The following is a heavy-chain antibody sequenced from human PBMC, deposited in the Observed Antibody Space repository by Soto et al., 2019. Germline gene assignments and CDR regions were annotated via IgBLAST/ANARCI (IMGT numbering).Heavy chain of an antibody. CDR2: IFYSGST. J-gene: IGHJ5*02. V-gene: IGHV4-59*01. CDR3: AKDSGYNYGYFRWFDP. D-gene: IGHD5-18*01. CDR1: GGSISNYY. Sequence: SETLSLTCTVSGGSISNYYWSWIRQPPGRGLEWIGHIFYSGSTNYNPALKSRVTISVDTSKSQFSLKLSSVTAADTADYYCAKDSGYNYGYFRWFDPWGQGTLVTVSS.